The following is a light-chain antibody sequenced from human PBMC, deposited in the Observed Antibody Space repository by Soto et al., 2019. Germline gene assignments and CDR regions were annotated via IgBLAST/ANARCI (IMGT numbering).Light chain of an antibody. CDR2: AAS. CDR1: QSISSY. V-gene: IGKV1-39*01. Sequence: DIQMTQSPSSLSASVGDRVTITCRASQSISSYLNWYQQKPGKAPKLLIYAASSLQSGVPSRFSGSGSGTDFTLTISSLQPEDFATYDCQQSYSTPQRLTFGGGTKVEIK. J-gene: IGKJ4*01. CDR3: QQSYSTPQRLT.